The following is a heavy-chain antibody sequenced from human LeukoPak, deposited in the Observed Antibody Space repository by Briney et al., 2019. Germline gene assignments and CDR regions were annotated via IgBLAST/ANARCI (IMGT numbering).Heavy chain of an antibody. CDR1: GFTFSSYG. J-gene: IGHJ4*02. V-gene: IGHV3-30*18. CDR3: AKDSQLWFDY. D-gene: IGHD5-18*01. Sequence: GGSLRLSRAASGFTFSSYGMHWVRQAPGKGLEWVAAISYDGSNKYYADSVKGRFTISRDNSKNTLYLQINSLRTEDTAVYYCAKDSQLWFDYWGQGTLATVSS. CDR2: ISYDGSNK.